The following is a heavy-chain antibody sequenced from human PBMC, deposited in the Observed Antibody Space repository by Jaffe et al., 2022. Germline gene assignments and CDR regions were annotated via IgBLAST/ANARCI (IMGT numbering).Heavy chain of an antibody. D-gene: IGHD3-3*01. V-gene: IGHV4-34*01. CDR1: GGSFSGYY. CDR2: INHSGST. CDR3: ARGLQVLRFLEWLQYSYFDY. Sequence: QVQLQQWGAGLLKPSETLSLTCAVYGGSFSGYYWSWIRQPPGKGLEWIGEINHSGSTNYNPSLKSRVTISVDTSKNQFSLKLSSVTAADTAVYYCARGLQVLRFLEWLQYSYFDYWGQGTLVTVSS. J-gene: IGHJ4*02.